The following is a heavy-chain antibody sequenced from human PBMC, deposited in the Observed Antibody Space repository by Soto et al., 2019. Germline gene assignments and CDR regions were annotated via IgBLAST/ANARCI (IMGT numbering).Heavy chain of an antibody. CDR2: TISAFGSS. D-gene: IGHD2-15*01. J-gene: IGHJ6*04. CDR3: VVYCSGGTCSGPPYGLGV. CDR1: GGTFSFYS. Sequence: QVHLVQSGAEVKRPGSSVKVTCKASGGTFSFYSIGWVRQAPGQGLELMGRTISAFGSSNSAQKFRGRVSMTADESTGTAYMELTSLTSEDTGVYYCVVYCSGGTCSGPPYGLGVWRGGTTVIVSS. V-gene: IGHV1-69*18.